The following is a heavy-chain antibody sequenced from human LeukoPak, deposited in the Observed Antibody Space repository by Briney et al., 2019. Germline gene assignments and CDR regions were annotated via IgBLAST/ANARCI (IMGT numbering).Heavy chain of an antibody. V-gene: IGHV1-69*01. CDR3: ARVGYSYGYSSPNFDY. D-gene: IGHD5-18*01. CDR2: IIPIFGTA. J-gene: IGHJ4*02. Sequence: SVKVSCKASGGTFSSYAISWVRQAPGQGLEWMGGIIPIFGTANYAQKFQGRVTITADESTSTAYMELSSLRSEDTAAYYCARVGYSYGYSSPNFDYWGQGTLVTVSS. CDR1: GGTFSSYA.